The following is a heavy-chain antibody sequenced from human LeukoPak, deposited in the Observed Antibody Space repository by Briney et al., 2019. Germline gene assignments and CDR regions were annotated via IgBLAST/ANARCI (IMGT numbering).Heavy chain of an antibody. CDR3: AISAFRRLGELSLPYYFDY. V-gene: IGHV3-9*01. J-gene: IGHJ4*02. Sequence: PGRSLRLSCAASGFTFDDYAMLWVRQAPGKGLEWVSGISWNSGSIGYADSVKGRFTISRDNAKNSLYLQMNSLRSEDTAVYYCAISAFRRLGELSLPYYFDYWGQGTLVTVSS. D-gene: IGHD3-16*02. CDR2: ISWNSGSI. CDR1: GFTFDDYA.